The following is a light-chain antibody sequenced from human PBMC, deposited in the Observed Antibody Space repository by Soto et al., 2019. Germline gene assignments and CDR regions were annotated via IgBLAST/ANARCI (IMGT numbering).Light chain of an antibody. CDR2: AAS. CDR3: QLATSLPPWT. J-gene: IGKJ1*01. CDR1: QGINSW. V-gene: IGKV1-12*01. Sequence: DIQMTQSPSSVSASVGDRVTITCRASQGINSWLAWYQQRPGKAPKLLIYAASSLQSGVPSRFGGSGFGTDFTLTISSLQPEDIATYYCQLATSLPPWTFGQGTKVEIK.